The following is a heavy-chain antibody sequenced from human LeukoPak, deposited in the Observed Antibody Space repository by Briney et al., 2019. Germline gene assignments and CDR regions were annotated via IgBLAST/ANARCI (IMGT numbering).Heavy chain of an antibody. D-gene: IGHD3-3*01. Sequence: XSVKVSCKASGYTFTSYYMHWVRQAPGQGLEWMGIINPSGGSTSYAQKFQGRVTMTRDTSTSTVYMELSSLRSEDTAVYYCARGIQNSYDFWSGYQHYWGQGTLVTVSS. CDR3: ARGIQNSYDFWSGYQHY. J-gene: IGHJ4*02. CDR1: GYTFTSYY. V-gene: IGHV1-46*01. CDR2: INPSGGST.